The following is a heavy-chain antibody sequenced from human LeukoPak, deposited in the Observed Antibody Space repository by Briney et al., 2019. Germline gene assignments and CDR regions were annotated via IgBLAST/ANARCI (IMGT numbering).Heavy chain of an antibody. CDR1: GYTLTELS. V-gene: IGHV1-24*01. Sequence: ASVKVSCKVSGYTLTELSMHWVRQAPGKGLEWMGGFDPEDGETVYAQKFQGRVSMTEDTSTDTAYMELSSVTAADTAVYYCARGPPFDPWGQGTLVTVSS. J-gene: IGHJ5*02. CDR2: FDPEDGET. CDR3: ARGPPFDP.